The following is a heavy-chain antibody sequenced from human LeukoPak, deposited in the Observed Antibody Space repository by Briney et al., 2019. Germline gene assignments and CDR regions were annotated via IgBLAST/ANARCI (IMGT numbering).Heavy chain of an antibody. D-gene: IGHD3-3*01. Sequence: GGSLRLSCAASGFTFSSYSIHWVRQAPGKGLVWVSRIKTDGTTTNYADSVKGRFTISRDNAKNTLYLQMNSLRAEDTAVYYCARDNEWLLYDYWGQGTLVTVSS. CDR1: GFTFSSYS. CDR3: ARDNEWLLYDY. J-gene: IGHJ4*02. CDR2: IKTDGTTT. V-gene: IGHV3-74*01.